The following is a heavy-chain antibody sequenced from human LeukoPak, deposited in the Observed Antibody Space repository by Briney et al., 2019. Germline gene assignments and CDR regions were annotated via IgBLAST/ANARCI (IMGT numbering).Heavy chain of an antibody. J-gene: IGHJ4*02. D-gene: IGHD6-6*01. Sequence: PGGSLRLSCAASGFTVSSNYMSWVRQAPGKGLEWVANIRQNGVTKYYADSVKGRFTVSRDNGIHSLFLQMNSLRAADTAVYYCARGDGSSSGLYFDSWGRGTLVTVSS. CDR3: ARGDGSSSGLYFDS. CDR2: IRQNGVTK. V-gene: IGHV3-7*01. CDR1: GFTVSSNY.